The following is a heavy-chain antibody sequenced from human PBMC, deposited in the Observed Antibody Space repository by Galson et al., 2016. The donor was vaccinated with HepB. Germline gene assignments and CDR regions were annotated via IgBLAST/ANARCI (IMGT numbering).Heavy chain of an antibody. CDR1: GFTFSAYA. CDR3: ARRNEYCPPVGCSVDY. D-gene: IGHD2/OR15-2a*01. CDR2: DSMDGRRK. V-gene: IGHV3-30*03. J-gene: IGHJ4*02. Sequence: SLRLSCAGSGFTFSAYAMSWVRQAPGKGLEWVAADSMDGRRKFYADSVKGRFTISRDNSNSMLFLQLSSLRADDTAVYYCARRNEYCPPVGCSVDYWGQGTLVSVSS.